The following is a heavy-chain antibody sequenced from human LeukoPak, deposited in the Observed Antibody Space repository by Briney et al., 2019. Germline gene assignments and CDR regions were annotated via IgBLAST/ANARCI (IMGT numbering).Heavy chain of an antibody. CDR1: GFSFSTAW. Sequence: GGSLRLSCAASGFSFSTAWMVWVGQTPGQGLEWVGRIKANIDGGTTGFAAPVKGRFTISRDDVRKMVYLQMNSLKTDDTGVYYCTTDFSHFDFSSGFYSYWGQGTLVAVSS. J-gene: IGHJ4*02. CDR3: TTDFSHFDFSSGFYSY. V-gene: IGHV3-15*01. CDR2: IKANIDGGTT. D-gene: IGHD3-3*01.